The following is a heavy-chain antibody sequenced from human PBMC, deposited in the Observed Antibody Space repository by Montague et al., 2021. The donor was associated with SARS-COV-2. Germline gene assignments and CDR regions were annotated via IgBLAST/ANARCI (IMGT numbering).Heavy chain of an antibody. CDR3: ALRGLLSGCFDP. V-gene: IGHV2-5*02. CDR1: GFSLSTRGVG. CDR2: IYWDDDK. D-gene: IGHD3-10*01. Sequence: PALVKPTQILTLTCTFFGFSLSTRGVGVGWIRQLPGKALEWLALIYWDDDKRYSPPLKSRLTITKDTSKNQVVLTMTNMDPVDTATYYCALRGLLSGCFDPWGQGTLVTVSS. J-gene: IGHJ5*02.